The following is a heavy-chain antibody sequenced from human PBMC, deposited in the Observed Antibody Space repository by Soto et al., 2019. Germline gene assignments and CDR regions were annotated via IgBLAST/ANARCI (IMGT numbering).Heavy chain of an antibody. Sequence: GGSLSLSCAASGFTFNSAWMNWVRQAPGKGLEWVGRIKSKTDGGTTDYVAPVKGRFTISRDDSKNTLYLQINSLKTEDTAVYYCTTWVGGLGKSKVYWGQGTLVTISS. V-gene: IGHV3-15*07. CDR2: IKSKTDGGTT. CDR3: TTWVGGLGKSKVY. D-gene: IGHD3-16*01. J-gene: IGHJ4*02. CDR1: GFTFNSAW.